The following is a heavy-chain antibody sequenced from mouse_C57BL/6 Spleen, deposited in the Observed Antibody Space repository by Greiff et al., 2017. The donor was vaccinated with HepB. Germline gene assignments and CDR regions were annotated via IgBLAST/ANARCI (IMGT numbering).Heavy chain of an antibody. V-gene: IGHV5-4*01. D-gene: IGHD2-3*01. CDR2: ISDGGSYT. CDR3: ARELDYDGGGAMDY. CDR1: GFTFSSYA. J-gene: IGHJ4*01. Sequence: DVQLQESGGGLVKPGGSLKLSCAASGFTFSSYAMSWVRQTPEKRLEWVATISDGGSYTYYPDNVKGRFTISIDNAKNNLYLQMCHLKSEDTAMYYCARELDYDGGGAMDYWGQGTSFTVSS.